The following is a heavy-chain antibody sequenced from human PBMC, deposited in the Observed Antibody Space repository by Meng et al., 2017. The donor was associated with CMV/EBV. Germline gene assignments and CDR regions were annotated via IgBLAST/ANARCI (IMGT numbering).Heavy chain of an antibody. V-gene: IGHV3-30*03. CDR1: GFTFSSYW. CDR2: ISYDGSNK. J-gene: IGHJ4*02. CDR3: ARVARGDGYNAFDY. Sequence: GESLKISCAASGFTFSSYWMSWVRQAPGKGLEWVAVISYDGSNKYYADSVKGRFTISRDNSKNTLYLQMNSLRAEDTAVYYCARVARGDGYNAFDYWGQGTLVTVSS. D-gene: IGHD5-24*01.